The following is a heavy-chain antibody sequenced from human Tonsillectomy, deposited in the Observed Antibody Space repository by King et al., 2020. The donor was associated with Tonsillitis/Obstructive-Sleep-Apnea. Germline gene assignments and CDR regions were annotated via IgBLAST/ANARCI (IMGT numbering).Heavy chain of an antibody. D-gene: IGHD6-19*01. Sequence: VQLVESGGGVVQPGRSLRLSCAASGFTFSSYAMHWVRQAPGKGLEWVAVISYDGSNKYYADSVKGRFTISRDNSKNTLYLQMNSLRAEDTAVYYCASILGSGWYAFDYWGQGTLVTVSS. CDR3: ASILGSGWYAFDY. J-gene: IGHJ4*02. CDR2: ISYDGSNK. CDR1: GFTFSSYA. V-gene: IGHV3-30*04.